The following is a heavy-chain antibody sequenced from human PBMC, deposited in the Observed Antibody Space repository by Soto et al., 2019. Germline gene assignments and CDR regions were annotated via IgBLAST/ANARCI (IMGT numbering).Heavy chain of an antibody. J-gene: IGHJ4*02. CDR3: ARLLYDSSGYSDY. V-gene: IGHV3-23*01. Sequence: GESLKISCAASGFTFSSYAMSWVRQAPGKGLEWVSAISGSGGSTYYADSVKGRFTISRDNSKNTLYLQLNSLRAEDTAIYYCARLLYDSSGYSDYWGQGTLVTVSS. CDR2: ISGSGGST. CDR1: GFTFSSYA. D-gene: IGHD3-22*01.